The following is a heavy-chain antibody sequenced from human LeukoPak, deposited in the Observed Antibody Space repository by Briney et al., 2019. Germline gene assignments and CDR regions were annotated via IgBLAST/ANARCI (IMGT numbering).Heavy chain of an antibody. V-gene: IGHV3-74*01. Sequence: PGGSLRLSCAASGFAFSGYWMHWVRQAPGKGLVWVSRINTDGRSTVYADSVKGRFTISRDNARNTLYLQMNSLRAEDTAVYYCAREVDQGSKYYFDYWGQGTLVTVSS. CDR2: INTDGRST. D-gene: IGHD3-10*01. CDR1: GFAFSGYW. J-gene: IGHJ4*02. CDR3: AREVDQGSKYYFDY.